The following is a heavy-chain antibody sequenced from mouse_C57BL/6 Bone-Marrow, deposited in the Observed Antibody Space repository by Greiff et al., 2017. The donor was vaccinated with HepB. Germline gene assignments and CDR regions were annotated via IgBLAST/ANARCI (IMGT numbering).Heavy chain of an antibody. J-gene: IGHJ4*01. V-gene: IGHV1-61*01. CDR2: IYPSDSET. CDR3: ARDPSTTVAGDYAMDY. CDR1: GYTFTSYW. D-gene: IGHD1-1*01. Sequence: QVQLKQPGAELVRPGSSVKLSCKASGYTFTSYWMDWVKQRPGQGLEWIGNIYPSDSETHYNQKFKDKATLTVDKSSSTAYMQLSSLTSEDSAVYYCARDPSTTVAGDYAMDYWGQGTSVTVSS.